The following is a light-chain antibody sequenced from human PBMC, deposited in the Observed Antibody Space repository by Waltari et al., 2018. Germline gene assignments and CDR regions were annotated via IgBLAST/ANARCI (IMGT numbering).Light chain of an antibody. Sequence: SSELTQDPAVSVAVGQTVRITCQGDSLRSYYASWYQQKPGQAPVLVIYGKHNRPSGIPDRFSGSSSGNTASLTITGAQAEDEADYYCNSRDSSGNPLFGGGTKLTVL. J-gene: IGLJ2*01. CDR1: SLRSYY. CDR2: GKH. V-gene: IGLV3-19*01. CDR3: NSRDSSGNPL.